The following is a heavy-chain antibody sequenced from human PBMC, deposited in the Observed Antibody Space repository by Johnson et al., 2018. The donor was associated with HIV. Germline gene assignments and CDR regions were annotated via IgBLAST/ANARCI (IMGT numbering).Heavy chain of an antibody. V-gene: IGHV3-23*04. J-gene: IGHJ3*02. CDR3: ARDYSSSGAFDI. CDR1: GFTFSSYA. D-gene: IGHD6-6*01. CDR2: LYSDGRT. Sequence: VQLVESGGGLVQPGGSLRLSCAASGFTFSSYAMSWVRQAPGKGLEWLSVLYSDGRTFYADSVKGRFTISRDSCKNTLFLHMNSLRAKDTAMYYCARDYSSSGAFDIWGPGTMVTVSS.